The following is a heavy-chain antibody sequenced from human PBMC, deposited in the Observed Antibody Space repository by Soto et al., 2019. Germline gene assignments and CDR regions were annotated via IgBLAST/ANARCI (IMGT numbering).Heavy chain of an antibody. CDR3: AKPRVYCTNGVCPAAS. V-gene: IGHV3-23*01. D-gene: IGHD2-8*01. CDR1: GFTFSSYA. CDR2: ISGSGSNT. Sequence: PGGSLRLSCAASGFTFSSYAMTWVRQAPGKGLEWVSGISGSGSNTYYRDSVKGRFTISRDSSKNTLYLQMNNLRVEDTAVYYCAKPRVYCTNGVCPAASWGQGVLVTVSS. J-gene: IGHJ5*02.